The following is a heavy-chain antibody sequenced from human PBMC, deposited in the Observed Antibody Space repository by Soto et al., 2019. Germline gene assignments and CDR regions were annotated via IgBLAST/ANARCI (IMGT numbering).Heavy chain of an antibody. CDR2: IYYSGST. CDR3: ARVGLVLRFLEWLPRYGMDV. J-gene: IGHJ6*02. Sequence: PSETLSLTCTVSGGYISSYYWSWIRQPPGKGLEWIGYIYYSGSTNYNPSLKSRVTISVDTSKNQFSLKLSSVTAADTAVYYCARVGLVLRFLEWLPRYGMDVWGQGTTVTVSS. V-gene: IGHV4-59*01. CDR1: GGYISSYY. D-gene: IGHD3-3*01.